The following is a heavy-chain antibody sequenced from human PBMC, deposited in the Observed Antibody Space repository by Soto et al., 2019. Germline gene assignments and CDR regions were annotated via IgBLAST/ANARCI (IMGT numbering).Heavy chain of an antibody. CDR3: ARGYNYADY. D-gene: IGHD5-18*01. Sequence: QVHLLESGVGVVQPGRSLRLSCAASGFTFSTYGMHWVRQAPGKGLEWVAVIWYDGSNEYYADSVRGRFTISRDNSKNTLFLQMNSLTAEDTAVYYCARGYNYADYWGQGTQVTVSS. CDR2: IWYDGSNE. V-gene: IGHV3-33*01. J-gene: IGHJ4*02. CDR1: GFTFSTYG.